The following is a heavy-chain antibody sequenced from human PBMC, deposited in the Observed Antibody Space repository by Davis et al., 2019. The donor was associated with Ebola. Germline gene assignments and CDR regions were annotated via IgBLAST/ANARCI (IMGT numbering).Heavy chain of an antibody. CDR3: ARERELFDC. D-gene: IGHD1-26*01. Sequence: GESLKISCAASGFTFSSYWMSWVRQAPGKGLEWVAVIWYDGSNKYYADSVKGRFTISRDNSKNTLYLQMNSLRAEDTAVYYCARERELFDCWGQGTLVTVSS. CDR1: GFTFSSYW. CDR2: IWYDGSNK. J-gene: IGHJ4*02. V-gene: IGHV3-33*08.